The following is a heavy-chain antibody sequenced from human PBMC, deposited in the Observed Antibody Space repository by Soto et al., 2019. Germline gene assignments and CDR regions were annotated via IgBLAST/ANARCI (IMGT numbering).Heavy chain of an antibody. D-gene: IGHD1-1*01. CDR3: AATGCHYFGLDV. CDR1: DNTFTYCG. CDR2: IIGYNANT. V-gene: IGHV1-18*01. Sequence: QAQLVQSGSEVKRPGASVKVSCRCSDNTFTYCGINWVRQAPGQGLEWLGWIIGYNANTKDAQKFQDRVTMPADASTRTAYLEVRSLTSDDSGIYFCAATGCHYFGLDVWGQGTTVTVSS. J-gene: IGHJ6*02.